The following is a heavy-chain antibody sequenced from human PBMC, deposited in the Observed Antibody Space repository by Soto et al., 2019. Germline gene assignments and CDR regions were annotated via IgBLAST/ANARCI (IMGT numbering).Heavy chain of an antibody. CDR3: TTHEEGAPWGEGFGC. CDR1: GFSFGDYA. Sequence: VGSQRLTCTASGFSFGDYAIRWVRQAPGKGLEWVASIRPGGDSTYYADSLNGRFAVARDNSSVTLYLQMDSPKVKNKAIYYYTTHEEGAPWGEGFGCWGQGTLGT. J-gene: IGHJ1*01. CDR2: IRPGGDST. V-gene: IGHV3-23*01. D-gene: IGHD3-16*01.